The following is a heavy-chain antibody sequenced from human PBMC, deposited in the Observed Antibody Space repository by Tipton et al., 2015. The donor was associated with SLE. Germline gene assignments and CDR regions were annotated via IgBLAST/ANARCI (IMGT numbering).Heavy chain of an antibody. Sequence: QLVQSGAEVKKPGESLKISCKGSGYSFTNYWIGWVRQMPGKGLEWMGIINPDDSDTRYSPSFLGHVTMSADTSFNTAYLQWDNLKASDSAMYYCARRRGSRYSFDIWGQGTMVTVSS. J-gene: IGHJ3*02. CDR3: ARRRGSRYSFDI. CDR2: INPDDSDT. CDR1: GYSFTNYW. D-gene: IGHD2-15*01. V-gene: IGHV5-51*03.